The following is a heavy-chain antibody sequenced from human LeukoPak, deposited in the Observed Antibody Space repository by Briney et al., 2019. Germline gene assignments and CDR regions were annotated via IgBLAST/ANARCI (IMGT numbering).Heavy chain of an antibody. D-gene: IGHD3-16*01. CDR1: GFTFSSYA. CDR3: ARVLGNDY. Sequence: GRSLRLSCAASGFTFSSYAMHWVRQAPGKGLEWVAVISYDGSNKYYADSVKGRFTISRDNSKNTLYLQMNSLRAEDTAVYYCARVLGNDYWGQGTLVTVSS. V-gene: IGHV3-30*07. J-gene: IGHJ4*02. CDR2: ISYDGSNK.